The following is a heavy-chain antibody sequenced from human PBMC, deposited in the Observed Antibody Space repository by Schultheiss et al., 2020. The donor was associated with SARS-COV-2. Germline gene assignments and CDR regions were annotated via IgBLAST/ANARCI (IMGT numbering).Heavy chain of an antibody. CDR1: GYSFTSYW. CDR3: ASGLYYDFWSGYYKGQGYFQH. V-gene: IGHV5-51*01. Sequence: GGSLRLSCKGSGYSFTSYWIGWVRQMPGKGLEWMGIIYPGDSDTRYSPSFQGQVTISADKSISTAYLQWSSLKASDTAMYYCASGLYYDFWSGYYKGQGYFQHWGQGTLVTVSS. D-gene: IGHD3-3*01. CDR2: IYPGDSDT. J-gene: IGHJ1*01.